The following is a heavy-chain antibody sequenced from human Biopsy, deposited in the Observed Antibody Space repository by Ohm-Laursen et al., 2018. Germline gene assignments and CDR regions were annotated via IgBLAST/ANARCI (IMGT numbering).Heavy chain of an antibody. D-gene: IGHD3-9*01. Sequence: GASVKVPCKAPGGTFSNYGVNWVRQAPGQGLEWLGGNIPILGTGNYAQKFQDRVTVAADTSTSTATMELRSLRSDDTAVYYCATKLTGYFHHWGQGTLVSVSS. CDR1: GGTFSNYG. CDR3: ATKLTGYFHH. J-gene: IGHJ1*01. V-gene: IGHV1-69*06. CDR2: NIPILGTG.